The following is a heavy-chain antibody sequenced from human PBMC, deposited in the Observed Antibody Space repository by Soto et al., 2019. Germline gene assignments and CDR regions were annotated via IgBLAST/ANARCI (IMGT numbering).Heavy chain of an antibody. Sequence: ASVKVSCKASGYTFTSYAMHWVRQAPGQRHEWMGRINAGNGNTKYSYKFQGRVTITRDTSASTAYMELSSLSSEDTAVFYCARDGCSSTSCYHLSSSSLRYYYYGMDVWGQGTTVTVSS. J-gene: IGHJ6*02. CDR1: GYTFTSYA. CDR2: INAGNGNT. V-gene: IGHV1-3*01. CDR3: ARDGCSSTSCYHLSSSSLRYYYYGMDV. D-gene: IGHD2-2*01.